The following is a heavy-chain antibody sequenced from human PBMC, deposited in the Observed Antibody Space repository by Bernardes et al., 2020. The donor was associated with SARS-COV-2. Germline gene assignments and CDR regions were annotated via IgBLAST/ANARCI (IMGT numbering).Heavy chain of an antibody. Sequence: SETLSLTCTVSGGSISCYYWSWIRQPPGRGLEWIGYIYYSGKTNYNPSLKSRVTISIDTSKNQFSLKLSSVTAADTAVYYCARTGTFGSWNGGSFDYWGQGTLVTVSS. CDR3: ARTGTFGSWNGGSFDY. D-gene: IGHD1-1*01. J-gene: IGHJ4*02. V-gene: IGHV4-59*01. CDR1: GGSISCYY. CDR2: IYYSGKT.